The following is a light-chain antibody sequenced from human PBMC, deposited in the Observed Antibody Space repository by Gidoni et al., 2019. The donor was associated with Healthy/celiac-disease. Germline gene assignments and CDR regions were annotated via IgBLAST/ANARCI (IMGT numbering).Light chain of an antibody. Sequence: EIVMTQSPATLSVSPGERATLSCRASQSVSSNLAWYQQKPGQAPRLLIYGASTRATGFPARFSGSGSGTEFTLTISSLQSEDFAVYYCQQYNNWPPWTFXQXTKLEIK. J-gene: IGKJ2*02. CDR2: GAS. CDR3: QQYNNWPPWT. CDR1: QSVSSN. V-gene: IGKV3-15*01.